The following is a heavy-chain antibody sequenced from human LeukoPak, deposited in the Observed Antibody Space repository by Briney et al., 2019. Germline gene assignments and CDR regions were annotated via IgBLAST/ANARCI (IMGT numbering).Heavy chain of an antibody. D-gene: IGHD5-18*01. J-gene: IGHJ4*02. CDR1: GLTFSDFW. CDR3: ATGHGYGYDY. V-gene: IGHV3-74*01. CDR2: VKGDGRTT. Sequence: AGGSLRLSCAASGLTFSDFWMHWVRQPPGKGLVWVALVKGDGRTTIYADSVKGRFTISRDNAKNTLYLQMNSLRADDSGVYYCATGHGYGYDYWGQGVLVTVSS.